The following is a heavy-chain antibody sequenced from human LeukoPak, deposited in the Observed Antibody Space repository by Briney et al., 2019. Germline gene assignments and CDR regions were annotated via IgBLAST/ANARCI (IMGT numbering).Heavy chain of an antibody. CDR1: GGSISSYY. CDR3: ARIDTSGYNGYSFDY. CDR2: IYYSGNT. Sequence: SETLSLTCTVSGGSISSYYWSWIRQPPGKGLEFIGYIYYSGNTNYNPSLKSRVTISVDTSKNQFSLKLSSVTAADTAVYYGARIDTSGYNGYSFDYWGQGTLVTVSS. J-gene: IGHJ4*02. D-gene: IGHD3-22*01. V-gene: IGHV4-59*12.